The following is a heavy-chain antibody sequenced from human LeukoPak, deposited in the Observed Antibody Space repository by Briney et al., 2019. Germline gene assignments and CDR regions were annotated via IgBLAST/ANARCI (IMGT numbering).Heavy chain of an antibody. CDR2: VSSSGTT. Sequence: PSETLSLTCTVSGGSISSSSYYRGWIRQPPGKGLEWIGSVSSSGTTSHNPSLKSRVTISIDTSKNQFFLILSSVSAADTAVYYCARDSDSGGYYNGFDFWGQGALVTVSS. CDR1: GGSISSSSYY. CDR3: ARDSDSGGYYNGFDF. D-gene: IGHD3-22*01. V-gene: IGHV4-39*07. J-gene: IGHJ4*02.